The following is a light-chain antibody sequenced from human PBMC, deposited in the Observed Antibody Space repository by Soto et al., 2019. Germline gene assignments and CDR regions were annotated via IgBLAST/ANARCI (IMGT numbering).Light chain of an antibody. Sequence: DIQMTQSPSSLSASVGDRVTITCRAGQAINIYVAWYQQKPGKVPKLLISAASTLQSGVPSRFSGGGSGTDVTLTISSLQPEDVATYYCQKYYGAPLTFGGGTKVEIK. J-gene: IGKJ4*01. CDR3: QKYYGAPLT. CDR1: QAINIY. CDR2: AAS. V-gene: IGKV1-27*01.